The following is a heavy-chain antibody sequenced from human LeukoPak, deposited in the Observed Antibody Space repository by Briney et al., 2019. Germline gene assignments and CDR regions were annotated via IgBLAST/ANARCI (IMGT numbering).Heavy chain of an antibody. D-gene: IGHD3-10*01. J-gene: IGHJ4*02. CDR3: AKAAYYYGSGSYYYFDY. V-gene: IGHV3-9*03. CDR2: ISWDSGSI. Sequence: GGSLRLSCAASGFTFDDYAMHWVRQAPGKGLEWVSGISWDSGSIGYADSVKGRFTISRDNAKNSLYLQMNSLRAEDMALYYCAKAAYYYGSGSYYYFDYWGQGTLVTVSS. CDR1: GFTFDDYA.